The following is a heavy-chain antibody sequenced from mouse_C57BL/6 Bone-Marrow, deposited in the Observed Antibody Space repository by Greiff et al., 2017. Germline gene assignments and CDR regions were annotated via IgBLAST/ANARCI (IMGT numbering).Heavy chain of an antibody. D-gene: IGHD1-1*02. J-gene: IGHJ2*01. CDR1: GYTFTSYW. V-gene: IGHV1-61*01. Sequence: QVQLQQPGAELVRPGSSVKLSCKASGYTFTSYWMDWVKQRPGQGLEWIGNIYPSDSETHYNQKFKDKATLTVDKSSSTAYMQLSSLTSEDSAVYSYARGVGWYFDYWGQGTTLTVSS. CDR3: ARGVGWYFDY. CDR2: IYPSDSET.